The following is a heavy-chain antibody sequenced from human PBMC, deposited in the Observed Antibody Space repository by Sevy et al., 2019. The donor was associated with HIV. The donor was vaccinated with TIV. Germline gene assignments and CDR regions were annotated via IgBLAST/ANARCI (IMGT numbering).Heavy chain of an antibody. CDR1: GFTFSSYS. V-gene: IGHV3-21*01. D-gene: IGHD6-19*01. CDR3: ARGHSSGWTVDAFDI. CDR2: ISSSSSYI. J-gene: IGHJ3*02. Sequence: GGSLRLSCAASGFTFSSYSMNWVRQAPGKGLEWVSSISSSSSYIYYADSVKGRFTISRDNAKNSLYLQMNSLRAEDTAVYYCARGHSSGWTVDAFDIWGQETMVTVSS.